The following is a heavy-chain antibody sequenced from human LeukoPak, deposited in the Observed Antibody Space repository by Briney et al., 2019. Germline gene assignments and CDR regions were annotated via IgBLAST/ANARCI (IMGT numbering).Heavy chain of an antibody. V-gene: IGHV4-39*01. CDR2: IYYTGGT. CDR1: GGSITSSSYY. J-gene: IGHJ4*02. Sequence: QPSETLSLTCSVSGGSITSSSYYWGWIRQPPEKGLEWIGSIYYTGGTYYSPSLKSRVTISVDTSKNQFSLKLSSVTAADTAVYYCVRHGGTRVTLVEVYYFDSWGQGTLVTVSS. CDR3: VRHGGTRVTLVEVYYFDS. D-gene: IGHD4-11*01.